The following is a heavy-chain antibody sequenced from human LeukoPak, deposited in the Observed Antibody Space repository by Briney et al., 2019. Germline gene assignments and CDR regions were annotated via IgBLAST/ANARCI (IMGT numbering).Heavy chain of an antibody. J-gene: IGHJ4*02. CDR3: ARGGCGDSAAPFDD. D-gene: IGHD2-21*02. Sequence: ASVKVSCKTSGYTFTSCYMHWVRQPPAQGLERMGMINPSAGSTRYAQKFQGRVTMTTDTSTSTVYMELSSLRSEDTAVYYCARGGCGDSAAPFDDWGQGTLVPVSS. CDR1: GYTFTSCY. CDR2: INPSAGST. V-gene: IGHV1-46*01.